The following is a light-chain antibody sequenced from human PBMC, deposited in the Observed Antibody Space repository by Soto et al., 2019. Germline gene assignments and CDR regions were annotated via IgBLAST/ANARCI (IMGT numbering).Light chain of an antibody. CDR1: SNNVGAYNY. Sequence: QFALTQPPSASGSPGQSVTISCTGTSNNVGAYNYLSWYQQHPGKAPKLMIYEVSKRPSGVPDRFSGSKSGNTASLTVSGLQAEDEADYYCSSYAGSNNYVFGTGTKLTAL. CDR2: EVS. CDR3: SSYAGSNNYV. V-gene: IGLV2-8*01. J-gene: IGLJ1*01.